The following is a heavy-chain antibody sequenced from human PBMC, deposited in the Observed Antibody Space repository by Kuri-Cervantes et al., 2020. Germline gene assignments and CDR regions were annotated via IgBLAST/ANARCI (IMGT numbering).Heavy chain of an antibody. CDR1: GFTFSSYA. J-gene: IGHJ6*02. V-gene: IGHV3-30-3*01. CDR3: ARSRGIGTQFPYYYYGMDV. Sequence: GESLKISCAASGFTFSSYAMHWVRQAPGKGLEWVAVISYDGSNKYYADSVKGRFTISRDNTKNTLYLQMNSLGAEDTAVYYCARSRGIGTQFPYYYYGMDVWGQGTTVTVSS. CDR2: ISYDGSNK. D-gene: IGHD1-14*01.